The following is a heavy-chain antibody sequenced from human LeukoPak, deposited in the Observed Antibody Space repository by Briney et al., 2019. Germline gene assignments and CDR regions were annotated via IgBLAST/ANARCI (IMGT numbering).Heavy chain of an antibody. Sequence: GGTLRLSCAASGFTFSSYGMSWVRQAPGKGLEWVSSISSSSSYIYYADSVKGRFTISRDNAKNSLYLQMNSLRAEDTAVYYCARVSRRSYCNEYWGQGTLVTVSS. CDR1: GFTFSSYG. V-gene: IGHV3-21*01. D-gene: IGHD3-10*01. CDR3: ARVSRRSYCNEY. CDR2: ISSSSSYI. J-gene: IGHJ4*02.